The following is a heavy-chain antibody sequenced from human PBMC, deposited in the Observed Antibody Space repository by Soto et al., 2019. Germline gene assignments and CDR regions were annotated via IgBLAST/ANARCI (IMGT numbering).Heavy chain of an antibody. D-gene: IGHD5-18*01. CDR2: IKSDGSST. J-gene: IGHJ4*02. Sequence: EVQLVESGGGLVQPGGSMRLSCEASGFTFNDYWMHWVRQVPGKGLVWVCRIKSDGSSTSYADSVKGRFTISRDNAKNTLYLQMNSLSDDDSAVQSSARGGPYNYGPRGSMVADFLRQGTLVTVSS. V-gene: IGHV3-74*01. CDR1: GFTFNDYW. CDR3: ARGGPYNYGPRGSMVADF.